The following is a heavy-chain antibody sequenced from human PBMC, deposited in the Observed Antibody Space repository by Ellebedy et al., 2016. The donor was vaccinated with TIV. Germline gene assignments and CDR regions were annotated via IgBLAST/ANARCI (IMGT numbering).Heavy chain of an antibody. CDR1: GFTFSYYW. V-gene: IGHV3-7*01. CDR3: ARDPGSGWYFDY. D-gene: IGHD6-19*01. J-gene: IGHJ4*02. CDR2: IKQHGSEK. Sequence: GESLKISCTASGFTFSYYWMSWVRQAPGKGLEWVANIKQHGSEKDYVDSVKGRFTISRDDAKNSLYRQMNSLRDEDTAVYYCARDPGSGWYFDYWGQGTLVTVSS.